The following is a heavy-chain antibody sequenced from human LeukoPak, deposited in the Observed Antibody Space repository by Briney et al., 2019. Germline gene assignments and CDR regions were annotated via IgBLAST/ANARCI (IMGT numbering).Heavy chain of an antibody. D-gene: IGHD3-3*01. CDR1: GFTFSSYA. CDR2: ISGSGGST. Sequence: GGSLRLSCAASGFTFSSYAMSWVRQAPGKGLEGVSAISGSGGSTYYADSVKGRFTISRDNSKNTLYLQMNSLRAEDTAVYYCAKERGYDFWSGYFDYWGQGTLVTVSS. V-gene: IGHV3-23*01. J-gene: IGHJ4*02. CDR3: AKERGYDFWSGYFDY.